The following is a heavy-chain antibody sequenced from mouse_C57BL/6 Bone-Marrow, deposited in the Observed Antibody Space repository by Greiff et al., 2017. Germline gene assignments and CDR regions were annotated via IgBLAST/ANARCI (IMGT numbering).Heavy chain of an antibody. D-gene: IGHD1-1*01. Sequence: VQLQQPGAELVMPGASVKLSCKASGYTFTSYWMHWVKQRPGQGLEWIGEIDPSESYTNYNQKFKGKSTLTVDKSSSTAYMQLSSLTSEDSAVYYCARRGDFYYGSSFYFDYWGQGTTLTVSS. CDR1: GYTFTSYW. CDR2: IDPSESYT. J-gene: IGHJ2*01. V-gene: IGHV1-69*01. CDR3: ARRGDFYYGSSFYFDY.